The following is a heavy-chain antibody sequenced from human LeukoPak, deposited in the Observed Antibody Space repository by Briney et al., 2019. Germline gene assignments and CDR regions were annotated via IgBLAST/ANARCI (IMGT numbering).Heavy chain of an antibody. V-gene: IGHV3-15*01. CDR2: IKSKADGETT. CDR1: GLTFSNAW. CDR3: ITDPGAWAPI. Sequence: GGSLRLSCVASGLTFSNAWMSWVRQAPGKGLEWVGRIKSKADGETTDYAAPVKGRFTISRDDSKNTLYLQMNRLNIGDTAVYYCITDPGAWAPIWGQGTMVTVSS. D-gene: IGHD1-26*01. J-gene: IGHJ3*02.